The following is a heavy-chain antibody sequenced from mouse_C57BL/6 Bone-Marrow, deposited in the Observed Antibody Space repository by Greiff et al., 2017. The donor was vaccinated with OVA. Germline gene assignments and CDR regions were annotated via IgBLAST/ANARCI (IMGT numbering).Heavy chain of an antibody. J-gene: IGHJ4*01. V-gene: IGHV3-6*01. Sequence: VQLQQSGPGLVKPSQSLSLTCSVTGYSITSGYYWNWIRQFPGNKLEWMGYISYDGSNNYNPSLKNRISITRDTSKNQFFLKLNSVTTEDTATYYCARVLTPITTVVAFYAMDYWGQGTSVTVSS. CDR2: ISYDGSN. D-gene: IGHD1-1*01. CDR3: ARVLTPITTVVAFYAMDY. CDR1: GYSITSGYY.